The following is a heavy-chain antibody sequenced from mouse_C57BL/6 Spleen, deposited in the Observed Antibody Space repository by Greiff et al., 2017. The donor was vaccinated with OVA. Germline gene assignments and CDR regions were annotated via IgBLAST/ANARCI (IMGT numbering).Heavy chain of an antibody. CDR2: IYPGSGNT. V-gene: IGHV1-76*01. Sequence: VQLQQSGAELVRPGASVKLSCKASGYTFTDYYINWVKQRPGQGLEWIARIYPGSGNTYYNEKFKGKATLTAEKSSSTAYMQLSSLTPEDSAVYFCARGNYSNNAMDYWGQGTSVTVSS. D-gene: IGHD2-5*01. CDR1: GYTFTDYY. J-gene: IGHJ4*01. CDR3: ARGNYSNNAMDY.